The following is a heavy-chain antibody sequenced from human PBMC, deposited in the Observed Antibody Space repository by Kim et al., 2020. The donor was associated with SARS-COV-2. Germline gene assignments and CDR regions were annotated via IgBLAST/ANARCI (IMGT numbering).Heavy chain of an antibody. Sequence: SETLSLTCNVSGGSITNYYCSWIRQPPGKGLEWIEYISYTGSANNNPSLQSRVTISLDTSPDQISLKLTSGTAAATAVYFCSGQGHSTNYYFDYWGQGT. D-gene: IGHD2-8*01. J-gene: IGHJ4*02. CDR1: GGSITNYY. CDR2: ISYTGSA. CDR3: SGQGHSTNYYFDY. V-gene: IGHV4-59*08.